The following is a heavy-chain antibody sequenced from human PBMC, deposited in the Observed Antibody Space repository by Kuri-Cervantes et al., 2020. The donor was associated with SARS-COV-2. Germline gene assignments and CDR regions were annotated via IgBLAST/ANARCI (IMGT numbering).Heavy chain of an antibody. D-gene: IGHD2-2*01. Sequence: SVKVSCKASGGTFSGYAISWVRQAPGQGLEWMGGIIPIFGTANYAQKFQGRVTITTDESTSTAYMELSSLRSEDTAVYYCASCTSCYFGDYRVTFDYWGQGTLVTVSS. CDR2: IIPIFGTA. V-gene: IGHV1-69*05. CDR1: GGTFSGYA. J-gene: IGHJ4*02. CDR3: ASCTSCYFGDYRVTFDY.